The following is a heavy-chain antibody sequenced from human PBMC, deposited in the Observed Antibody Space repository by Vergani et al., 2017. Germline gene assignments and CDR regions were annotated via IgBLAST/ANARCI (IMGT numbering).Heavy chain of an antibody. J-gene: IGHJ4*02. D-gene: IGHD4-17*01. CDR1: GFTFSSYA. CDR3: ARGAGGDYVSSFDY. Sequence: QVQLVESGGGVVQPGRSLRLSCAASGFTFSSYAMHWVRQAPGKGLEWVAVISYDGSNKYYADSVKGRFTISRDNSKSTLYLQMNSLRAEDTAVYYCARGAGGDYVSSFDYWGQGTLVTVSS. V-gene: IGHV3-30-3*01. CDR2: ISYDGSNK.